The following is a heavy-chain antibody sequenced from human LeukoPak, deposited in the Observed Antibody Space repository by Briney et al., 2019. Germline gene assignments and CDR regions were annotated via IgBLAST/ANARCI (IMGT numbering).Heavy chain of an antibody. CDR1: GYTFTGYY. J-gene: IGHJ4*02. V-gene: IGHV1-2*02. CDR2: INPNSGGT. D-gene: IGHD2-21*01. Sequence: ASVKVSCKASGYTFTGYYMHWVRLAPGQGLEWMGWINPNSGGTNYAQKFQGRVTMTRDTSISTAYMELSRLRSDDTAVYYCAREILYGLVLWNFDYWGQGTLVTVSS. CDR3: AREILYGLVLWNFDY.